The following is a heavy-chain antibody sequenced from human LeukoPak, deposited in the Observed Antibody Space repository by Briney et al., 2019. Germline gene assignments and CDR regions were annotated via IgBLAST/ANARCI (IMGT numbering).Heavy chain of an antibody. Sequence: PGGSLRLSCAASGFTVSSNYMSWVRQAPGKGLEWVSVIYSGGSTYYADSVKGRFTISRDNSKNTLYLQMNSLRAEDTAVYYCASTTPRIAAAGTGYFQHWGQGTLVTVSS. CDR2: IYSGGST. D-gene: IGHD6-13*01. CDR3: ASTTPRIAAAGTGYFQH. J-gene: IGHJ1*01. V-gene: IGHV3-53*01. CDR1: GFTVSSNY.